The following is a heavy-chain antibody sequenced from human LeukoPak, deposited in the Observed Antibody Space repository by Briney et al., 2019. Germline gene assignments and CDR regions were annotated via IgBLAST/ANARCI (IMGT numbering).Heavy chain of an antibody. V-gene: IGHV3-23*01. D-gene: IGHD6-13*01. CDR2: VSGSGGST. J-gene: IGHJ6*03. CDR3: AKGGNYYYYYYMDV. Sequence: GGSLRLSCAASGFTFSSYAMSWVRQAPGKGLEWVSGVSGSGGSTSYADSVKGRFTISRDNSKNTLYVQTNSLRAEDTAVYYCAKGGNYYYYYYMDVWGKGTTVTVSS. CDR1: GFTFSSYA.